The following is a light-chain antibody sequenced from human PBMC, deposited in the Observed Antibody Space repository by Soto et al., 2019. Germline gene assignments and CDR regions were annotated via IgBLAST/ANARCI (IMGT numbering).Light chain of an antibody. V-gene: IGKV3-15*01. CDR1: QRISGS. CDR3: QQYNNWPWT. CDR2: GAS. J-gene: IGKJ1*01. Sequence: DIVMTQSPSTLSASAGGRATLTCRARQRISGSLAWYQQKPGQAPKPLIHGASTWPSGVPARFSGSGSGTDFTLTISSLQPEDFAVYYCQQYNNWPWTFGQGTKVDIK.